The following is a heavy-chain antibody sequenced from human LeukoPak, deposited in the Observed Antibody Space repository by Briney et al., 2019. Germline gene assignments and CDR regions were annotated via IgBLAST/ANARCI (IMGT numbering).Heavy chain of an antibody. CDR1: GGSFSGYY. Sequence: SETLSLTCAVYGGSFSGYYWSWIRQPPGKGLEWIGEINHSGSTNYNPSLKSRVTISVDTSKNQFSLKLSSVTAAHTAVYYCARGGRQKTFDYWGQGTLVTVSS. CDR3: ARGGRQKTFDY. CDR2: INHSGST. V-gene: IGHV4-34*01. J-gene: IGHJ4*02.